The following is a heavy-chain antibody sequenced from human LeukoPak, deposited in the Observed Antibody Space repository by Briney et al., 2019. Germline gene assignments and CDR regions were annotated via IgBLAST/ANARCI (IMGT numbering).Heavy chain of an antibody. J-gene: IGHJ4*02. CDR1: GYTFTSYG. D-gene: IGHD3-10*01. CDR2: IIPIFGTA. Sequence: GASVKVSCKASGYTFTSYGISWVRQAPGQGLEWMGGIIPIFGTANYAQKFQGRVTITADESTSTAYMELSSLRSEDTAVYYCAREAMVRGVMIGYWGQGTLVTVSS. V-gene: IGHV1-69*13. CDR3: AREAMVRGVMIGY.